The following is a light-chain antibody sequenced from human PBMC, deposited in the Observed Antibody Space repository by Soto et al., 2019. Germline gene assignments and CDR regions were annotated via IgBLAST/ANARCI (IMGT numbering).Light chain of an antibody. J-gene: IGKJ2*01. CDR3: QQRSNWYT. V-gene: IGKV3-11*01. Sequence: EIVLTQSPATLSLSPGEIATLSCRASQSVSSYLAWYQQKPGQAPRLLIYDASNRATGIPARFSGSGSGTDFALTISSLEPEDLAVYYCQQRSNWYTFGQGTKLEIK. CDR1: QSVSSY. CDR2: DAS.